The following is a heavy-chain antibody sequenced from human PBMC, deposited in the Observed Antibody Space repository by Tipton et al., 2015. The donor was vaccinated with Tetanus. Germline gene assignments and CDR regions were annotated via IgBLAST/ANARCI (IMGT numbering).Heavy chain of an antibody. D-gene: IGHD3-10*01. CDR2: IYPGDSDA. V-gene: IGHV5-51*01. Sequence: QSGAEVKKPGQSLKISCKVSGHNSRSYWISWVRQMPGKGPEWMGIIYPGDSDATYSPSFRGQVTISADKSISTAYLQWSSLKASDTAIYFCARLPKHYSASGSTWGPGSQVTVSS. CDR1: GHNSRSYW. J-gene: IGHJ5*02. CDR3: ARLPKHYSASGST.